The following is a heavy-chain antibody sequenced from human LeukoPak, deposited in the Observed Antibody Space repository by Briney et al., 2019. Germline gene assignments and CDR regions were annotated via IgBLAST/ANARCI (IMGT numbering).Heavy chain of an antibody. J-gene: IGHJ4*01. V-gene: IGHV3-23*01. CDR3: AKTQWKVGATDYFDY. CDR1: GFAFKNYA. D-gene: IGHD1-26*01. Sequence: PGGSLRLSCAASGFAFKNYAMTWVRQAPGKGLQWVSNINGNGGQRHYADSVKGRFTISRDNSKNTLFLQMDSLRAEDTAVYYCAKTQWKVGATDYFDYWGHGILVTVS. CDR2: INGNGGQR.